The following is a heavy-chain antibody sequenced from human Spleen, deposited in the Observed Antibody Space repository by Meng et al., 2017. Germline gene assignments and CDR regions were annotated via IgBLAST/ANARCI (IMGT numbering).Heavy chain of an antibody. CDR3: ARDGIATAGS. V-gene: IGHV1-8*01. D-gene: IGHD6-13*01. CDR1: GYTFTSYD. J-gene: IGHJ4*02. CDR2: MNPNSGNT. Sequence: QVGLVQCGAEVDSPGVSVKASCSASGYTFTSYDITWVGQATGQGLEWMGWMNPNSGNTGYAQNFQGRVTMTRNTSISTAYMELASLRSEDTAVYYCARDGIATAGSWGPGTLVTVSS.